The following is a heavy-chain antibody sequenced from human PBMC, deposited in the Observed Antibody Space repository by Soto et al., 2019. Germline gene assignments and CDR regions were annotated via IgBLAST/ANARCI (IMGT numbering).Heavy chain of an antibody. V-gene: IGHV1-18*01. J-gene: IGHJ4*02. CDR2: ISAYNDYT. CDR1: GYTFTDHG. CDR3: AKDRPRLTQNFLDVY. D-gene: IGHD3-16*01. Sequence: QIQLVQSGAEVKKPGASVKVSCKASGYTFTDHGISWVRQAPGQGFEWMGWISAYNDYTAYAQKFQGRVTMTTDKSTKTAYMELRSLTSDDTAVYYCAKDRPRLTQNFLDVYWGQGTLVTVSS.